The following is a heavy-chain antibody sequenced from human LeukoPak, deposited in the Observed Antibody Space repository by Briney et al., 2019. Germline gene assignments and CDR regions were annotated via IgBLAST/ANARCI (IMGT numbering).Heavy chain of an antibody. V-gene: IGHV4-61*02. D-gene: IGHD3-22*01. CDR3: ARDCKESYDTEGWFDP. CDR1: GGSISSGSYY. CDR2: IYTSGST. Sequence: SETLSLTCTVSGGSISSGSYYWSWIRQPAGKGLEWIGRIYTSGSTNYNPSLKGRVTISVDTSKNQFSLKLSSVTAADTAVYYCARDCKESYDTEGWFDPWGQGTLVTVSS. J-gene: IGHJ5*02.